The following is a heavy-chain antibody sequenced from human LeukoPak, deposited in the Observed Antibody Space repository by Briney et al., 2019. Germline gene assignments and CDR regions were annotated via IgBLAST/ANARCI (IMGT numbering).Heavy chain of an antibody. V-gene: IGHV3-23*01. D-gene: IGHD3-10*01. Sequence: GGSLRLSCAASGFTFSNYGMAWVRQAPGKGLEWVSSLSGSSGRTYYADSVKGRFTISRDNAKNSLYLQMNSLRAEDTAVYYCARVSRFEYYHWGQGTLVTVSS. J-gene: IGHJ5*02. CDR1: GFTFSNYG. CDR3: ARVSRFEYYH. CDR2: LSGSSGRT.